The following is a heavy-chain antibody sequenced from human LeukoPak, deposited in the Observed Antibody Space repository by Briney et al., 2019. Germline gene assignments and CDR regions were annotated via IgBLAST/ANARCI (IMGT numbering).Heavy chain of an antibody. D-gene: IGHD5-18*01. V-gene: IGHV3-23*01. CDR2: ISGGGGST. CDR1: GFTFSSYA. CDR3: AKDLSAYNYGFPWGYFDY. Sequence: GGSLRLSCAASGFTFSSYAMSWVRQAPGKGLEWIAPISGGGGSTNYADSVKGRFTISRDNSKNTLYLQMNTLRAEDTAVYYCAKDLSAYNYGFPWGYFDYWGQGSLVTVSP. J-gene: IGHJ4*02.